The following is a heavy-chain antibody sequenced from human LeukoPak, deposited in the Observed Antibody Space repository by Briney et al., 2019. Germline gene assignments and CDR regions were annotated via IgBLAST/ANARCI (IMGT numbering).Heavy chain of an antibody. CDR3: AREGKIVATILDY. Sequence: PSETLSLTCAVYGGSFSGYYWSWIRQPPGKGLEWIGEINHSGSTNYNPSLKSRVTISVDTSKNQFSLELSSVTAADTAVYYCAREGKIVATILDYWGQGTLVTVSS. J-gene: IGHJ4*02. V-gene: IGHV4-34*01. CDR1: GGSFSGYY. D-gene: IGHD5-12*01. CDR2: INHSGST.